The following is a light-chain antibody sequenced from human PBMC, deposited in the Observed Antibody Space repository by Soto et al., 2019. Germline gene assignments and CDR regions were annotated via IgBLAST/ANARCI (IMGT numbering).Light chain of an antibody. CDR2: GNS. CDR1: SSNIGAGYD. V-gene: IGLV1-40*01. CDR3: QSYDSSFYV. Sequence: QHVLTQPPSVSGAPGQRVTISCTGSSSNIGAGYDVHWYQQLPGTAPKLLIYGNSNRPSGVPDRFSGSKSGTSASLAITGLQAEDEADYYCQSYDSSFYVFGTGTKLTVL. J-gene: IGLJ1*01.